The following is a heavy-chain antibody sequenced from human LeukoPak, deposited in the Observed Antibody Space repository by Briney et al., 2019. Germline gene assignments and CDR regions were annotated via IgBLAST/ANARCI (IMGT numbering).Heavy chain of an antibody. CDR1: GFTVSSNY. J-gene: IGHJ4*02. Sequence: GGSLRLSCAASGFTVSSNYMSWVRQAPGKGLEWVSVIYSGGSTYYADSVRGRFTISRDNSKNTLYLQMNSLRADDTAVYYCARVEGSGSYSRAQFDYWGEGTLVTLSP. CDR2: IYSGGST. CDR3: ARVEGSGSYSRAQFDY. V-gene: IGHV3-66*01. D-gene: IGHD3-10*01.